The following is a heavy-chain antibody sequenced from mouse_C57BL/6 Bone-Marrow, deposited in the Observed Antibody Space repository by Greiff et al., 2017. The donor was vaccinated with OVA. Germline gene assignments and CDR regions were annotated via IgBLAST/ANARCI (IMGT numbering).Heavy chain of an antibody. J-gene: IGHJ2*01. CDR2: IYPGSGST. CDR3: AEAAQALYYFDY. Sequence: QVQLQQPGAELVKPGASVKMSCKASGYTFTSSWITWVKQRPGQGLAWIGDIYPGSGSTNYNEKFKSKATLTVDTSSSTAYMQLSSLTSEDSAVYYCAEAAQALYYFDYWGQGTTLTVSS. V-gene: IGHV1-55*01. CDR1: GYTFTSSW. D-gene: IGHD3-2*02.